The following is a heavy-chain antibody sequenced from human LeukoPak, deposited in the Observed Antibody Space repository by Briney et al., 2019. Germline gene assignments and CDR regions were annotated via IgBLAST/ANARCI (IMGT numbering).Heavy chain of an antibody. CDR2: IIPIIGTT. CDR3: ARATAGVSTSAFDI. V-gene: IGHV1-69*05. Sequence: GASVKVSCKASGGTFSSSAISWVRQAPGQGLEWMGGIIPIIGTTKYAQKFQGRVTITTDASATTAYMELSSLRSEDTAVYYCARATAGVSTSAFDIWGQGTVVTVSS. D-gene: IGHD3-10*01. J-gene: IGHJ3*02. CDR1: GGTFSSSA.